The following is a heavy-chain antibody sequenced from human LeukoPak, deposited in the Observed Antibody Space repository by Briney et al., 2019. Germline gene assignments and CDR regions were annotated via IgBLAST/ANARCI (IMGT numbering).Heavy chain of an antibody. V-gene: IGHV3-7*01. CDR1: GFTFSSYW. D-gene: IGHD3-10*01. CDR2: IKPDGSQI. CDR3: AKVMGYTVVRGVLDY. Sequence: GGSLRLSCAASGFTFSSYWMTWVRQAPGKGLEWVANIKPDGSQIYYVDSVKGRFTISRDNSKNTLYLQMNSLRAEDTAVYYCAKVMGYTVVRGVLDYWGQGTLVTVSS. J-gene: IGHJ4*02.